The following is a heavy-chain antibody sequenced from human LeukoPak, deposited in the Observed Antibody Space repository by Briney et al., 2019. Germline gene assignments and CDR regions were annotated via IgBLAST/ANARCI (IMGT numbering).Heavy chain of an antibody. V-gene: IGHV4-4*07. CDR3: AREFIAAAGTDY. CDR1: GYSISSDNY. J-gene: IGHJ4*02. CDR2: IYTSGST. D-gene: IGHD6-13*01. Sequence: SETLSLTCTVSGYSISSDNYWGWIRQPAGKGLEWIGRIYTSGSTNYNPSLKSRVTMSVDTSKNQFSLKLSSVTAADTAVYYCAREFIAAAGTDYWGQGTLVTVSS.